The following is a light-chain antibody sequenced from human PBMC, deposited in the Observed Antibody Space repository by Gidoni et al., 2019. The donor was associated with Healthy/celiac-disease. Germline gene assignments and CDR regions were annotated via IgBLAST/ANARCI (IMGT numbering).Light chain of an antibody. CDR1: QSISSW. V-gene: IGKV1-5*03. Sequence: DIQMTPSPSTLSASVGDRVPLTCRASQSISSWLAWYQQKPGKAPKLLIYKASSLESGVPSRFSGSGSGTEFTLTISSLQPDDFATYYCQQYNSYPWTFGQGTKVEIK. CDR2: KAS. J-gene: IGKJ1*01. CDR3: QQYNSYPWT.